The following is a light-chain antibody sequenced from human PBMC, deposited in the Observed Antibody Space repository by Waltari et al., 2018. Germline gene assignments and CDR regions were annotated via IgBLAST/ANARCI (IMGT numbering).Light chain of an antibody. CDR2: DVS. J-gene: IGLJ2*01. V-gene: IGLV2-11*01. CDR3: CSYVGSNTLVV. Sequence: QSALTQPRSVSGSPGQSVTISCTGTSSDIGDSNYVSWYQQHPGKAPKLMIYDVSERPSGVPDRFSGSKSGNTASLTISGLQAEDEADYYCCSYVGSNTLVVFGGGTKLTVL. CDR1: SSDIGDSNY.